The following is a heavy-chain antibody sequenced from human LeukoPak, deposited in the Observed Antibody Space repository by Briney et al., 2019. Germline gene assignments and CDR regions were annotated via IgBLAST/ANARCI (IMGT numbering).Heavy chain of an antibody. D-gene: IGHD6-13*01. J-gene: IGHJ4*02. CDR1: GGSFSGYY. CDR2: INHSGST. V-gene: IGHV4-34*01. CDR3: AREGIAAAGTGFDY. Sequence: SETLSLTCAVYGGSFSGYYWSWIRQSPGKGLEWIGEINHSGSTNYNPSLKSRVTISVDTSKNQFSLKLSSVTAADTAVYYCAREGIAAAGTGFDYWGQGTLVTVSS.